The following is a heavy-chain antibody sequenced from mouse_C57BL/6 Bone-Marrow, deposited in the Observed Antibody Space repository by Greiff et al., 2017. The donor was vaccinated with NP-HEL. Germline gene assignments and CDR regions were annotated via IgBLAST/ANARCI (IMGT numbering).Heavy chain of an antibody. CDR3: AKSTMITTGFAY. CDR2: IWGDGGT. J-gene: IGHJ3*01. V-gene: IGHV2-3*01. D-gene: IGHD2-4*01. CDR1: GFSLTSYG. Sequence: VKLVESGPGLVAPSQSLSITCTVSGFSLTSYGVSWVRQPPGKGLEWLGVIWGDGGTNYHLALIFRLSISKDNSTSQVFLKLNSLQTDDTATYYCAKSTMITTGFAYWGQGTLVTVSA.